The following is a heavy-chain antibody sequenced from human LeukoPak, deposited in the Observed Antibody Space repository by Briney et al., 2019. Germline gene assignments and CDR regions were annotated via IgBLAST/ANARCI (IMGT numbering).Heavy chain of an antibody. V-gene: IGHV4-34*01. CDR3: ARADYSNHTRCFDY. J-gene: IGHJ4*02. Sequence: NPSEILSLTCAVYGGSFSGYYWSWIRQPPGKGLEWIGEINHSGSTNYNPSLKSRVTISVDTSKNQFSLKLSSVTAADTAVYYCARADYSNHTRCFDYWGQGTLVTVSS. CDR2: INHSGST. D-gene: IGHD4-11*01. CDR1: GGSFSGYY.